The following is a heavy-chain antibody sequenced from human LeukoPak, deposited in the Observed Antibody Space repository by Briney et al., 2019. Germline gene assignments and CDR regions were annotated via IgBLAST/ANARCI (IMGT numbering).Heavy chain of an antibody. CDR1: GGTFSSYA. CDR2: IIPIFGTA. CDR3: ARSWPAFRGVIIKANWFEP. Sequence: SVKVSCKASGGTFSSYAISWVRQAPGQGLEWMGGIIPIFGTANYAQKFQGRVTITADESTSTAYMELSSLRSEDTAVYYCARSWPAFRGVIIKANWFEPWGQGTLVTVSS. J-gene: IGHJ5*02. D-gene: IGHD3-10*01. V-gene: IGHV1-69*13.